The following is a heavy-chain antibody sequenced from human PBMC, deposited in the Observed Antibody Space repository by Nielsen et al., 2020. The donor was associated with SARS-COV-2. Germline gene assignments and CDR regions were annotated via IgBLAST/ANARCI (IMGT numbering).Heavy chain of an antibody. CDR2: VYHSGAT. D-gene: IGHD2-2*02. Sequence: SETLSLTCAVFGGSVNTHAWWSWVRQAPGKGLEWIGEVYHSGATNYNPSLRSRVTLSMDKSKNQFSLRLTSVSAADTAVYFCARGDLVVVPSPLLGLGPIFYYFCLDVWGKGTMVIVSS. CDR3: ARGDLVVVPSPLLGLGPIFYYFCLDV. J-gene: IGHJ6*03. CDR1: GGSVNTHAW. V-gene: IGHV4-4*02.